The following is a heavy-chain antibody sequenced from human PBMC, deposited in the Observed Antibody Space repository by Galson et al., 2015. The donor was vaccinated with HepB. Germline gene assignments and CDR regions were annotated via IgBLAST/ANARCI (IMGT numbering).Heavy chain of an antibody. V-gene: IGHV1-69*10. D-gene: IGHD3-10*01. CDR2: IIPILGIA. CDR1: GGTFSSYA. J-gene: IGHJ5*02. Sequence: SVKVSCKASGGTFSSYAISWVRQAPGQGLEWMGGIIPILGIANYAQKFQGRVTITADKSTSTAYMELSSLRSEDTAVYYCAREGSITMVQGVIITSVQSWFDPWGQGTLVTVSS. CDR3: AREGSITMVQGVIITSVQSWFDP.